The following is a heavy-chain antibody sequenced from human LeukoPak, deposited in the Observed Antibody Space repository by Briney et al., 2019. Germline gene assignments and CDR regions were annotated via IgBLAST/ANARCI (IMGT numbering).Heavy chain of an antibody. CDR1: GFTFSNAW. CDR3: GKVGGNTNS. CDR2: IHNSRGT. Sequence: GSLRLSCAASGFTFSNAWMNWVRQAPGKGLEWIGAIHNSRGTSYNPSLESRLTISVDPSENKFFLKMTSVTDADTATYYCGKVGGNTNSWGQGTLVTVSS. D-gene: IGHD4-23*01. V-gene: IGHV4-59*06. J-gene: IGHJ4*02.